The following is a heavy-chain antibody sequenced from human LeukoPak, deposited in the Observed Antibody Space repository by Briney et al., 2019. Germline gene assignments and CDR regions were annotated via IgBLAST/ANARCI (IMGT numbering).Heavy chain of an antibody. CDR3: AKDGNWARFED. Sequence: GGSLRLSCAASGFTFRSHGMNWVRQAPGKGLEWVSGITSRSTTYYADSVKGRFTISRDNSKNMVWLQINSPTAEDTATYYCAKDGNWARFEDWGQGTLVTVSS. D-gene: IGHD7-27*01. V-gene: IGHV3-23*01. CDR1: GFTFRSHG. J-gene: IGHJ4*02. CDR2: ITSRSTT.